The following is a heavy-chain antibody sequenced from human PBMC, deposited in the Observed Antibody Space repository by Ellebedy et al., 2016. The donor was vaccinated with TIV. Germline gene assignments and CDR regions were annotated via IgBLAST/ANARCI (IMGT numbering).Heavy chain of an antibody. CDR2: INAGNGNT. Sequence: ASVKVSXXASGYTFTSYAMHWVRQAPGQRLEWMGWINAGNGNTKYSQKFQGRVTITRDTSASTAYMELSSLRSEDTAVYYCARSAYYYDSSGYYGADYWGQGTLVTVSS. CDR3: ARSAYYYDSSGYYGADY. CDR1: GYTFTSYA. D-gene: IGHD3-22*01. V-gene: IGHV1-3*01. J-gene: IGHJ4*02.